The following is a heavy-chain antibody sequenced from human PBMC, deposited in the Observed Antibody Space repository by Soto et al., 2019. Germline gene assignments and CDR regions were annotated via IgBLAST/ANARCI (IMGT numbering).Heavy chain of an antibody. CDR1: GYSFTSFW. J-gene: IGHJ4*02. V-gene: IGHV5-51*03. Sequence: EVQLVQSGAEVKKTGVSLKISCKVSGYSFTSFWVGWVRPMPGKGLEWMGIIHPGDSDTRYSPSFQGQVTISADKSINTAYLQWSSLKASDTAMYFCARSRGATTVIPRSAFDYWGQGTLVTVSS. CDR3: ARSRGATTVIPRSAFDY. D-gene: IGHD4-17*01. CDR2: IHPGDSDT.